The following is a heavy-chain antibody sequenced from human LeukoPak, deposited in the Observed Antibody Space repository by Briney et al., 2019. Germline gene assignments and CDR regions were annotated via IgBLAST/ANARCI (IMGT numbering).Heavy chain of an antibody. D-gene: IGHD3-3*01. Sequence: PSETLSLTCAVYGGSFSGYYWSWIRQPPGKGLEWIGEINHSGSTNYNPSLKSRVTISLDTSKNQFSLKLGSVTAADTAVYYCARMGDFWSGYYYYWGQGTLVTVSS. V-gene: IGHV4-34*01. CDR3: ARMGDFWSGYYYY. CDR1: GGSFSGYY. CDR2: INHSGST. J-gene: IGHJ4*02.